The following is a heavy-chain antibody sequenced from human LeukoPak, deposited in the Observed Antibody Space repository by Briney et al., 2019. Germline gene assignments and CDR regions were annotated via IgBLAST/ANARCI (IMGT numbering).Heavy chain of an antibody. CDR3: ARDPYNGNYGDFYYYYMDV. CDR2: ISSSGSTI. CDR1: GVTFSSYE. Sequence: AGTLRLSCAASGVTFSSYEMNWGRHSPREGLEWVSYISSSGSTIYYADPLKGPFTISRDNAKNSLYLQMNSLRDEDTGIYYCARDPYNGNYGDFYYYYMDVWGKGTTVT. V-gene: IGHV3-48*03. D-gene: IGHD1-26*01. J-gene: IGHJ6*03.